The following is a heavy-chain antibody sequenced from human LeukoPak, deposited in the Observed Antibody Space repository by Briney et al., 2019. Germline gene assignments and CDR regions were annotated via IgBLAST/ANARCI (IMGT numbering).Heavy chain of an antibody. V-gene: IGHV3-30*18. J-gene: IGHJ3*02. D-gene: IGHD3-22*01. Sequence: PGRSLRLSCAASGFTFSSYGMHWVRQAPGKGLEWVAVISYDESNKYYADSVKGRFTISRDNSKNTLYLQMNSLGAEDTAVYYCAKEAVNYYDSSGYFDDAFDIWGQGTMATVSS. CDR2: ISYDESNK. CDR1: GFTFSSYG. CDR3: AKEAVNYYDSSGYFDDAFDI.